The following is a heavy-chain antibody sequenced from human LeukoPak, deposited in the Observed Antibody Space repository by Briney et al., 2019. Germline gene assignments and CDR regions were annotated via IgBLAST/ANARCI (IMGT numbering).Heavy chain of an antibody. Sequence: ASVKVSCKASGYTFTGYYMHWVRQAPGQGLEWMGWINPNSGGTNYAQKFQGRVTMTRDTSISTAYMELSRLRSDDTAVYYCARVYCSSTSCYGSYYYYGMDVWGQGTTVTVSS. CDR3: ARVYCSSTSCYGSYYYYGMDV. J-gene: IGHJ6*02. D-gene: IGHD2-2*01. CDR1: GYTFTGYY. V-gene: IGHV1-2*02. CDR2: INPNSGGT.